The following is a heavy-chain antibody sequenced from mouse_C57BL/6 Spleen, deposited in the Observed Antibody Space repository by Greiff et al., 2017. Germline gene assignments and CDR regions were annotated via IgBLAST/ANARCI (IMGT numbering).Heavy chain of an antibody. CDR2: ISSGSSTI. D-gene: IGHD1-1*01. CDR3: ATGGGSSPYWYFDV. CDR1: GFTFSDYG. J-gene: IGHJ1*03. Sequence: EVKLVESGGGLVKPGGSLKLSCAASGFTFSDYGMHWVRQAPEKGLEWVAYISSGSSTIYYADTVQGRFTISRDNAKNTLFLQMTSLRSEDTAMYYVATGGGSSPYWYFDVWGTGTTVTVSS. V-gene: IGHV5-17*01.